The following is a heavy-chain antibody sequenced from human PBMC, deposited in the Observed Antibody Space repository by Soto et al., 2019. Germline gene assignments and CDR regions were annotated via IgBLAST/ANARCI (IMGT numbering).Heavy chain of an antibody. V-gene: IGHV3-7*01. D-gene: IGHD2-2*01. CDR3: AKEAVLVPAAFLNWFDP. CDR1: GFTSSSYW. J-gene: IGHJ5*02. CDR2: IKPDGSEK. Sequence: GGSLRLSCVASGFTSSSYWMSWVRQAPGKGLEWVANIKPDGSEKWYVDSVKGRFTISRDNAKNSLYLQMNSLRAEDTAVYYCAKEAVLVPAAFLNWFDPWGQGTLVTVSS.